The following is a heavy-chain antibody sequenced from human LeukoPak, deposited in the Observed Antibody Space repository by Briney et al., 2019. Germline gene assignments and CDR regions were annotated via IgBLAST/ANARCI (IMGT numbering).Heavy chain of an antibody. Sequence: PSQTLSLTCAVSGGSISSGGYSWSWILQPPGKGLEWIGYIYQSGSTYYNPSLKSRVTISVDRSKNQFSLKLSSVTAADTAVYYCARVKYTSGWHFDYWGQGTLVTVSS. CDR3: ARVKYTSGWHFDY. J-gene: IGHJ4*02. CDR1: GGSISSGGYS. V-gene: IGHV4-30-2*01. D-gene: IGHD6-19*01. CDR2: IYQSGST.